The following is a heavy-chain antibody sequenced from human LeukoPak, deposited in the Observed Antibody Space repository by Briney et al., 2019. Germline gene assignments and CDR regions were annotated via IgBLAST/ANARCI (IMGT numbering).Heavy chain of an antibody. Sequence: SETLSLTCTVSGGSISNYYWSWIRQPPGKGLEWIGYIYYSGSSNYNPSLKSRVTISVDTSKNQFSLKLSSVTAADTAVYYCARAHGVVDPFSPFDIWGQGTMVTVSS. V-gene: IGHV4-59*01. CDR2: IYYSGSS. CDR1: GGSISNYY. D-gene: IGHD3-22*01. CDR3: ARAHGVVDPFSPFDI. J-gene: IGHJ3*02.